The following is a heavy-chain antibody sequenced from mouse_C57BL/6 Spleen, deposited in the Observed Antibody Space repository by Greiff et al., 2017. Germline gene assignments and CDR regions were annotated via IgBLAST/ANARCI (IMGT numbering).Heavy chain of an antibody. CDR3: ATCYCDYETWFAY. V-gene: IGHV3-6*01. Sequence: EVQLQESGPGLVKPSPSLSLTCSVTGYSITSGYYWNWIRQSPGNKLGWMGYISYDGSTNYNPSLKNLISMTPDTSKNQFFLKLNSVTTEDTATYYCATCYCDYETWFAYWGQGTLVTVSA. CDR1: GYSITSGYY. D-gene: IGHD2-13*01. CDR2: ISYDGST. J-gene: IGHJ3*01.